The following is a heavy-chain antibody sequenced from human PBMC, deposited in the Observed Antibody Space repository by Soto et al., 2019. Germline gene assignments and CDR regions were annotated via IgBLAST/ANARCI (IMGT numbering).Heavy chain of an antibody. J-gene: IGHJ3*02. D-gene: IGHD3-10*01. V-gene: IGHV3-48*03. CDR2: ISSSGSTI. CDR3: ARGGLRGVMIGLGFDI. CDR1: GFTFSSYE. Sequence: EVQLVESGGGLVQPGGSLRLSCAASGFTFSSYEMNWVRQAPGKGLEWVSYISSSGSTIYYADSVKGRFTISRDNAKNSLYLQLNSLRGEDTAVYYCARGGLRGVMIGLGFDIWGQGTMVTVSS.